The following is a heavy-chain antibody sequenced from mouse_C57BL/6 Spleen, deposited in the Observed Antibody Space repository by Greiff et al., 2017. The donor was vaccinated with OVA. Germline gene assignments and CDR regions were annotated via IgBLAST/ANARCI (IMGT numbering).Heavy chain of an antibody. J-gene: IGHJ2*01. CDR1: GYAFSSSW. CDR2: IYPGDGDT. V-gene: IGHV1-82*01. CDR3: AKANWDEYYFDY. Sequence: QVQLQQSGPELVKPGASVKISCKASGYAFSSSWMNWVKQRPGKGLEWIGRIYPGDGDTNYNGKFKGKATLTADKSSSTAYMQLSSLTSEDSAVYFCAKANWDEYYFDYWGQGTTLTVSS. D-gene: IGHD4-1*01.